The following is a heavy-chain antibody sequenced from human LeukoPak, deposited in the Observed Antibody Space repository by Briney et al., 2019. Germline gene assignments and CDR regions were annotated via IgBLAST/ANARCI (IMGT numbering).Heavy chain of an antibody. D-gene: IGHD2-2*03. Sequence: GRSLRLSWAASGSIFSSYWRTWVRQARGKGLEWVANIKQDGSEKYYVDSVKGRFTISRDNAKSSLYLQMNILRAEDTAVYYCARDGFCSSTTCYVPDYYNMDVWGQGTTVTVSS. V-gene: IGHV3-7*01. J-gene: IGHJ6*02. CDR2: IKQDGSEK. CDR1: GSIFSSYW. CDR3: ARDGFCSSTTCYVPDYYNMDV.